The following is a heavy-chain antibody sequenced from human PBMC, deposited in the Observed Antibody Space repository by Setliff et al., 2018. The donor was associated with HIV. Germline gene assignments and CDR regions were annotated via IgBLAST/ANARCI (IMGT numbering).Heavy chain of an antibody. CDR2: ISAIFNTA. D-gene: IGHD3-22*01. Sequence: ASVKVSCKASGYTFTSYGISWVRQAPGQGLEWMGWISAIFNTANYAQKFQGRVSITANESTSTAYMELSSLRSEDTAVYYCARGGVYYYDSSGWSMDYWGQGTLVTVSS. V-gene: IGHV1-69*13. J-gene: IGHJ4*02. CDR1: GYTFTSYG. CDR3: ARGGVYYYDSSGWSMDY.